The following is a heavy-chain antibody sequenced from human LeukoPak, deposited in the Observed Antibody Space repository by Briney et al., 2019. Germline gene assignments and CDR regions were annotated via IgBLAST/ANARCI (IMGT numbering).Heavy chain of an antibody. D-gene: IGHD1-20*01. CDR2: MVAIFGTG. Sequence: SVKVSCKASGGTFISYGISWVGQAEGKGVEWMGRMVAIFGTGNYVQKFQGRGTNTKDGSTSTAYMELSSLRSEDTAVYYCARGITGDNWFDPWGQGTLVTVSS. CDR1: GGTFISYG. J-gene: IGHJ5*02. V-gene: IGHV1-69*05. CDR3: ARGITGDNWFDP.